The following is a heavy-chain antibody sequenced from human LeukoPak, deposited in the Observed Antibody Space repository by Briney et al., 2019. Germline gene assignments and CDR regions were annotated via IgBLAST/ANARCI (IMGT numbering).Heavy chain of an antibody. J-gene: IGHJ6*03. V-gene: IGHV1-18*01. CDR1: GYTFTSYG. CDR3: ARTPGVPAAPYYYYYYMDV. Sequence: ASVKVSCKASGYTFTSYGISWVRQAPGQGLEWMGWISAYNGNTNYAQKLQGRVTMTTDTSTSTAYMELRSLRSDDTAVYYCARTPGVPAAPYYYYYYMDVWGTGTTVTVSS. CDR2: ISAYNGNT. D-gene: IGHD2-2*01.